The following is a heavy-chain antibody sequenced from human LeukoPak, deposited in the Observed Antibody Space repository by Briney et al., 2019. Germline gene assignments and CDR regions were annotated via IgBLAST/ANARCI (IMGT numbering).Heavy chain of an antibody. CDR1: GITLSNYG. CDR3: AKRGVVSRVILVGFHKEAYYFDS. V-gene: IGHV3-23*01. D-gene: IGHD3-22*01. Sequence: GGSLRLSCAVSGITLSNYGMSWVRQAPGKGLEWVAGLSGSGGGTNYADSVQGRFTISRDNPKNTLYLQMNSLRAEDTAVYFCAKRGVVSRVILVGFHKEAYYFDSWGQGALVTVSS. CDR2: LSGSGGGT. J-gene: IGHJ4*02.